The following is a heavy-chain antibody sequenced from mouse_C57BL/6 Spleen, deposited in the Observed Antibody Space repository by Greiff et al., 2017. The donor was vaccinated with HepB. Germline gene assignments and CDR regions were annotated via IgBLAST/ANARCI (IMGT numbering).Heavy chain of an antibody. CDR1: GYTFTSYW. Sequence: QVQLQQSGAELAKPGASVKLSCKASGYTFTSYWMHWVKQRPGQGLEWIGYINPSSGYTKYNQKFKDKATLTADKSSSTAYMQLSSLTYEDSEVYYCAREGYDYDAWFAYWGQGTLVTVSA. CDR2: INPSSGYT. CDR3: AREGYDYDAWFAY. J-gene: IGHJ3*01. V-gene: IGHV1-7*01. D-gene: IGHD2-4*01.